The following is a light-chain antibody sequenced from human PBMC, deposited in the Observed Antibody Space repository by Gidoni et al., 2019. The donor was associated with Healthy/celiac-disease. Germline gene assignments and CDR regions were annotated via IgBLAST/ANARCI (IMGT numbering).Light chain of an antibody. CDR2: YAS. CDR1: QSVSSY. V-gene: IGKV3-11*01. CDR3: QQRSTPLT. J-gene: IGKJ4*01. Sequence: EIVLTQSPSTLSLSPGERATLSCSASQSVSSYLAWYQQKPGQAPRLLIYYASNRATGIPARFSGSVSGTDFTLTISSLEPEDFAVYYCQQRSTPLTFGGGTKVEIK.